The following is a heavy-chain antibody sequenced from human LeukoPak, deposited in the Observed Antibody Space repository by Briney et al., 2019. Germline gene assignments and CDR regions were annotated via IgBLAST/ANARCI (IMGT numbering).Heavy chain of an antibody. CDR1: GGSISSGGYY. D-gene: IGHD6-19*01. J-gene: IGHJ4*02. CDR2: IYYSGST. Sequence: SETLSLTCTVSGGSISSGGYYWSWIRQHPGKGLEWIGYIYYSGSTYYNPSLKSRVTISVDTSKNQFSLKLSSVTAADTAVYYCARGGGQWLVRSDHFDSWGQGTLVTVSS. V-gene: IGHV4-31*03. CDR3: ARGGGQWLVRSDHFDS.